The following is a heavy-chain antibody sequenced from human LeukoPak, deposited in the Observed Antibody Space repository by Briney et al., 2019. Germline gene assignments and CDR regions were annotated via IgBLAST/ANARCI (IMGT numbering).Heavy chain of an antibody. CDR3: SKERPEEYYGSGSYFDY. D-gene: IGHD3-10*01. V-gene: IGHV3-30*18. Sequence: GGSLRLSCAASGFTFSSYGMSWVRQAPGKGLEWVAVISYEDGTNKYYADSVKGRFTISRDNSKYTVYLEMNSLRVEDTAMYYCSKERPEEYYGSGSYFDYWGQGILVTVSS. J-gene: IGHJ4*02. CDR2: ISYEDGTNK. CDR1: GFTFSSYG.